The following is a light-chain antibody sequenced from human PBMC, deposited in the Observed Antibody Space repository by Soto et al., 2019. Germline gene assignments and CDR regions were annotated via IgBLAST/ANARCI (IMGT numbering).Light chain of an antibody. CDR1: QSVSSSY. V-gene: IGKV3-20*01. CDR3: QQYGSSPLT. CDR2: GAS. J-gene: IGKJ4*01. Sequence: EIVLTQSPGTLSLSPGDRATLSCRASQSVSSSYLAWYQQKTGQAPGLLIYGASSRATGIPDRFSGSGSGIGFALTISRLEPEDFAVYYCQQYGSSPLTFGGGTKVEIK.